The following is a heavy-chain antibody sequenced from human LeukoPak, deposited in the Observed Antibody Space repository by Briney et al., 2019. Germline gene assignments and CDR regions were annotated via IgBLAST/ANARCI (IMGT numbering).Heavy chain of an antibody. D-gene: IGHD4-17*01. V-gene: IGHV3-30*18. CDR2: ISYDGSNK. Sequence: PGGSLRLSRAASGFTFSSYGMHWVRQAPGKGLEWVAVISYDGSNKYYADSVKGRFTISRDNSKNTLYLQMNSLRAEDTAVYYCAKDHTVTTRYYFDYWGQGTLVTVSS. CDR1: GFTFSSYG. J-gene: IGHJ4*02. CDR3: AKDHTVTTRYYFDY.